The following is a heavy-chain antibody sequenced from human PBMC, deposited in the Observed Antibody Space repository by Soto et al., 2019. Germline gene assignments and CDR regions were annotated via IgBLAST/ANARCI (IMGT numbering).Heavy chain of an antibody. V-gene: IGHV3-30*18. J-gene: IGHJ4*02. CDR1: GFTFSSYG. CDR3: AKDMTTVVIVGCFDS. D-gene: IGHD4-17*01. Sequence: QVQLVESGGGVVQPGRSLRLSCAASGFTFSSYGMHWVRQAPGKGLEWVAVISYDGSNKYYADSVKGRFTISRDNSKNTLYLQMNSLRAEDTAVYYCAKDMTTVVIVGCFDSWGQGTLVTVSS. CDR2: ISYDGSNK.